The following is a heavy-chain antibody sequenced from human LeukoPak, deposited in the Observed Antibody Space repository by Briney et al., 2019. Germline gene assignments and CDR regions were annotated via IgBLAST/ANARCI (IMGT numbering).Heavy chain of an antibody. D-gene: IGHD2-21*01. CDR2: IYYSGST. J-gene: IGHJ3*02. CDR1: GGSISSGGYY. Sequence: SSETLSLTCTVSGGSISSGGYYWSWIRQHPGKGLEWIGYIYYSGSTYYNPSLKSRVTISVDTSKNQFSLKLSSVTAADTAVYYCARVPLLIYAFDIWGQGTMVTVSS. CDR3: ARVPLLIYAFDI. V-gene: IGHV4-31*03.